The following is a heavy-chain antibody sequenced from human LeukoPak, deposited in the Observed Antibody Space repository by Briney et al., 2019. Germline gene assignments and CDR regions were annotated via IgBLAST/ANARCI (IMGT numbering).Heavy chain of an antibody. CDR3: ARHYCSGGSCSSNWFDP. Sequence: SETLSLTCTVSGGSISSYYWSWIRQPPGKGLEGIGYIYYSGSTNYNPSLTSRVTISVDTSKNQSSLKLSSVTAADTAVYYCARHYCSGGSCSSNWFDPWGQGTLVTVSS. J-gene: IGHJ5*02. V-gene: IGHV4-59*08. CDR1: GGSISSYY. CDR2: IYYSGST. D-gene: IGHD2-15*01.